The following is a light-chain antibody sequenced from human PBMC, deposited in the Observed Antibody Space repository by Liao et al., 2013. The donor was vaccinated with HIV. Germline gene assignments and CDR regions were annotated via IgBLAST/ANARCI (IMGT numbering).Light chain of an antibody. J-gene: IGLJ1*01. CDR1: KLGDRY. V-gene: IGLV3-1*01. Sequence: SYELTQPPSVSVSPGQTTSITCSGDKLGDRYVCWYQQKPGQSPVLVIYQDTKRPSGIPERFSGSNSGNTATLTISGTQALDEADYYCQAWDGTTEVFGPGTKLTVL. CDR3: QAWDGTTEV. CDR2: QDT.